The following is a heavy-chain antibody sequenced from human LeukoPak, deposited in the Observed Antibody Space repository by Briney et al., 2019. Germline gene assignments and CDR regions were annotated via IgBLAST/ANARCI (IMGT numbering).Heavy chain of an antibody. CDR3: ARDGRGDLTWIQLWSPFDY. D-gene: IGHD5-18*01. J-gene: IGHJ4*02. V-gene: IGHV3-66*02. CDR1: GFTVSSNY. Sequence: GGSLRLSCAASGFTVSSNYMSWVRQAPGKGLEWVSVIYSGGTTYYADSVKGRFTISRENSKNTLYLQMNSLRAEDTAVYYCARDGRGDLTWIQLWSPFDYWGQGTLATVSS. CDR2: IYSGGTT.